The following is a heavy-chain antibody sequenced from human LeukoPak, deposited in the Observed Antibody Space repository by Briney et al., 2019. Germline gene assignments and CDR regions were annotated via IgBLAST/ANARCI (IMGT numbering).Heavy chain of an antibody. CDR3: AREVSSSSLSDYYYYYGMDV. D-gene: IGHD6-13*01. Sequence: GASVKVSCKASGYTFTGYYMHWVRQAPGQGLEWMGRINPNSGGTNYAQKFQGRVTMTRDTSISTAYMELSRLRSDDTAVYYCAREVSSSSLSDYYYYYGMDVWGQGTTVTVSS. CDR1: GYTFTGYY. V-gene: IGHV1-2*06. CDR2: INPNSGGT. J-gene: IGHJ6*02.